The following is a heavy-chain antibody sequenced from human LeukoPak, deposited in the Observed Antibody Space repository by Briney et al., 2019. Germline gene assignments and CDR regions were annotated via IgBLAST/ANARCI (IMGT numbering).Heavy chain of an antibody. CDR2: IIPILGIA. D-gene: IGHD3/OR15-3a*01. J-gene: IGHJ4*02. CDR1: GYTFTSYA. CDR3: ARDSMTLDY. Sequence: GASVKVSCKASGYTFTSYAISWVRQAPGQGLEWMGRIIPILGIANYAQKFQGRVTITADKSTSTAYMELSSLRSEDTAVYYCARDSMTLDYWGQGTLVTVSS. V-gene: IGHV1-69*04.